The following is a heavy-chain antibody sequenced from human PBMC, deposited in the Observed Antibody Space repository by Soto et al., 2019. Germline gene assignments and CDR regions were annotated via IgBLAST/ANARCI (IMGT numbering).Heavy chain of an antibody. CDR3: ARDFHASTVVRRFVY. CDR1: GFTFSSYE. CDR2: ISSSGSTI. J-gene: IGHJ4*02. V-gene: IGHV3-48*03. Sequence: EVQLVESGGGLVQPGGSLRLSCAASGFTFSSYEMNWVRQAPGKGLEWVSYISSSGSTIYYADSVKGRFTISRDNAKNSLYLQMNSLRAEDTAVYYCARDFHASTVVRRFVYWGQGTLVTVSS. D-gene: IGHD2-21*01.